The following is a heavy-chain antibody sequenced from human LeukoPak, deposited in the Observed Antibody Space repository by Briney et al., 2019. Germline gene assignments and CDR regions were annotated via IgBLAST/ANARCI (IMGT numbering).Heavy chain of an antibody. Sequence: ASVKVSCKASGYTFTSYYMHWVRQAPGQGLEWMGWMNPNSGNTGYAQKFQGRVTMTRNTSISTAYMELSSLRSEDTAVYYCASQGGSIAAAYYFDYWGQGTLVTVSS. J-gene: IGHJ4*02. CDR3: ASQGGSIAAAYYFDY. V-gene: IGHV1-8*02. CDR2: MNPNSGNT. D-gene: IGHD6-13*01. CDR1: GYTFTSYY.